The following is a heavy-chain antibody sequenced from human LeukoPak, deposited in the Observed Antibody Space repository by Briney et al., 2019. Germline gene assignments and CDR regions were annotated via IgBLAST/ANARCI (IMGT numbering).Heavy chain of an antibody. V-gene: IGHV3-30*02. J-gene: IGHJ4*02. D-gene: IGHD1-7*01. CDR2: IWFDGSNK. CDR1: GFIFSNDA. Sequence: PGGSLRLSCAASGFIFSNDAMHWVRQAPGKGLEWVAFIWFDGSNKHYADSVKGRFTISRDNSEDTLYLQMNSLRAEDTALYFCATARNFRFEYWGQGSLVIVSA. CDR3: ATARNFRFEY.